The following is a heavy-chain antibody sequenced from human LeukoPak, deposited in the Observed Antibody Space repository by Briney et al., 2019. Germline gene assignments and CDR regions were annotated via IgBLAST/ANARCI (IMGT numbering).Heavy chain of an antibody. CDR3: AKDIRRFGELLYSAHLTYYFDY. D-gene: IGHD3-10*01. CDR2: ISSNGGST. CDR1: GFTFSSYA. Sequence: PGGSLRLSCAASGFTFSSYAMYWVRQAPGKGLEYVSAISSNGGSTYYANSVKGRFTISRDNSKNTLYLQMNSLRAEDTAVYYCAKDIRRFGELLYSAHLTYYFDYWGQGTLVTVSS. J-gene: IGHJ4*02. V-gene: IGHV3-64*01.